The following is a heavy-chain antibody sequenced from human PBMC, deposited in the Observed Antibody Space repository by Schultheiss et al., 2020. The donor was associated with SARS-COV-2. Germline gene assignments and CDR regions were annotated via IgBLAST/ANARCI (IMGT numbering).Heavy chain of an antibody. CDR2: ISSNGSTI. D-gene: IGHD5-24*01. J-gene: IGHJ6*02. CDR1: GFTFSSYE. Sequence: GESLKISCAASGFTFSSYEMNWVRQAPGKGLEWVSYISSNGSTIYYADSVKGRFTISRDNAKNSLYLQMNSLRAEDTAVYYCARNPRDGYNGNYGMDVWGQGTTVTVSS. V-gene: IGHV3-48*03. CDR3: ARNPRDGYNGNYGMDV.